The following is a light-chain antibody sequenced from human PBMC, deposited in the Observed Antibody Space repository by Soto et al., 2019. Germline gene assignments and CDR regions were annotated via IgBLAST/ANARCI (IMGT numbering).Light chain of an antibody. Sequence: EIVLTHSPGTLSFSPLSRSPLSFRASQGVSSNYLAWYQQKSGQARRLLLYGTSSRATGIPERFSGSGSGTDFTLTISRLEPEDFAVYYCQHYGSSRTFGQGTKVDNK. CDR1: QGVSSNY. J-gene: IGKJ1*01. CDR3: QHYGSSRT. CDR2: GTS. V-gene: IGKV3-20*01.